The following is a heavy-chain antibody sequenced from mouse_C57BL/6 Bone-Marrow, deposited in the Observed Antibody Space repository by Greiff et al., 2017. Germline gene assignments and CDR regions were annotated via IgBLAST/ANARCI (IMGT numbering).Heavy chain of an antibody. CDR3: VRQNYDYAWFAY. CDR2: IRSKSNNYAT. V-gene: IGHV10-1*01. Sequence: EVQLVESGGGLVQPKGSLKLSCAASGFSFNTYAMNWVRQAPGKGLEWVARIRSKSNNYATYYADSVKDRFTISRVDSESMLYLQMNNLKSEDTAMYYCVRQNYDYAWFAYWGQGTLVTVSA. CDR1: GFSFNTYA. D-gene: IGHD2-4*01. J-gene: IGHJ3*01.